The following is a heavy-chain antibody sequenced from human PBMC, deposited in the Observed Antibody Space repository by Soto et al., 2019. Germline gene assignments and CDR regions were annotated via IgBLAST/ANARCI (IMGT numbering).Heavy chain of an antibody. CDR1: GGSVNGYY. CDR2: INHTGGT. D-gene: IGHD3-3*01. V-gene: IGHV4-34*01. Sequence: SETLSLTCAVYGGSVNGYYCNWIRQPTGKGLEWIGEINHTGGTHYNPSLKSRVTMSLDTSKNQFSLRLSSVTAADTAIYYCATRITVFGLLIPPFDPWGQGTQVTVSS. CDR3: ATRITVFGLLIPPFDP. J-gene: IGHJ5*02.